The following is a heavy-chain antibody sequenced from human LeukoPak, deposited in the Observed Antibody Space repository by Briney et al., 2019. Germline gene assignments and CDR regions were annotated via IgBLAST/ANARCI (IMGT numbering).Heavy chain of an antibody. V-gene: IGHV3-23*01. D-gene: IGHD2-2*01. Sequence: GGSLRLSCSASGFTFSSYAMSWFPQAPGKGLECVSAISWSGSSTYYADPVKDRLTISRDNSKNTLYLKMNSLRAEDTAVYYCAKRSILGYCSSTSCHGAFDIWGQGTMVTVSS. CDR1: GFTFSSYA. CDR2: ISWSGSST. J-gene: IGHJ3*02. CDR3: AKRSILGYCSSTSCHGAFDI.